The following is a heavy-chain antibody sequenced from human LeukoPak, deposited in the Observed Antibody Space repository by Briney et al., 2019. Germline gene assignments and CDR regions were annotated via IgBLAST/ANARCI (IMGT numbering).Heavy chain of an antibody. D-gene: IGHD3-10*01. CDR2: ISYSGGT. Sequence: SETLSLTCTVTSGSISRYYWSWIRQPPGKGLEWIGYISYSGGTNYNPSLKSRLTISVDTSKNQFSLKLSSMTAPDTAVYYCARHGVYYASGSPSFDYWGQGTLVTVSS. V-gene: IGHV4-59*08. CDR1: SGSISRYY. CDR3: ARHGVYYASGSPSFDY. J-gene: IGHJ4*02.